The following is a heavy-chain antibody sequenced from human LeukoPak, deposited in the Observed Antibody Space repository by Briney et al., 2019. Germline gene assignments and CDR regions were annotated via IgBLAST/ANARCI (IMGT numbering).Heavy chain of an antibody. CDR1: GYTFTSYD. J-gene: IGHJ6*03. V-gene: IGHV1-8*02. CDR3: AREYSSYGSYEDYYYYYMDV. D-gene: IGHD1-26*01. CDR2: MNPNSGNT. Sequence: ASVKVSCKASGYTFTSYDINWVRQATGQGLEWMGWMNPNSGNTGYAQKFQGGVTMTRDTSISTAYMELSRLRSDDTAVYYCAREYSSYGSYEDYYYYYMDVWGKGTTVTVSS.